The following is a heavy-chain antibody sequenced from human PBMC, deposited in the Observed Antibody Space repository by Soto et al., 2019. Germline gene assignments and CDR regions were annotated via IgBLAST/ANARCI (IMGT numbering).Heavy chain of an antibody. V-gene: IGHV1-18*01. J-gene: IGHJ4*02. D-gene: IGHD3-3*01. CDR2: ISAYNGNT. CDR1: GYTFTSYG. Sequence: QVQLVQSGAEVKKPGASVKVSCDASGYTFTSYGISWVRQAPGQGLAWMGWISAYNGNTNYAQKLQGRVTMTTDTSTSTAYMELRSLRSDDTAVYYCARDRRYYDFWSGYSFDYWGQGTLVTVSS. CDR3: ARDRRYYDFWSGYSFDY.